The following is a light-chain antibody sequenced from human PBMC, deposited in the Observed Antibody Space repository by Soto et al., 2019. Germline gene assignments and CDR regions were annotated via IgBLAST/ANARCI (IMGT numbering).Light chain of an antibody. V-gene: IGKV3-20*01. CDR3: QQYGSSSYT. Sequence: EIVWTQSPVTLSLSPGERATLSCRPSPSFSSSCLAWYQQKPGQTPRRLIFDAFNRASDIPDRFSGSGSGTDFTLNISRLEPEDFAVYYCQQYGSSSYTFGQGTKLEIK. CDR2: DAF. CDR1: PSFSSSC. J-gene: IGKJ2*01.